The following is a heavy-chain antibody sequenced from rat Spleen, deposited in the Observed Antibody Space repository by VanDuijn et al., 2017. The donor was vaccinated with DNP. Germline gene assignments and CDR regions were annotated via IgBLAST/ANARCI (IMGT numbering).Heavy chain of an antibody. J-gene: IGHJ3*01. CDR3: STDYYSGGGFAY. D-gene: IGHD1-1*01. V-gene: IGHV5-19*01. Sequence: EVQLVESGGGLVQPGRSLKLSCAASGFTFSNYGIHWIRQAPTKGLEWVASISPSGGSTYYRDSLKGRFTISRDNAKNTLYLQMDSLRSEDTATYYCSTDYYSGGGFAYWGQGTLVTVSS. CDR2: ISPSGGST. CDR1: GFTFSNYG.